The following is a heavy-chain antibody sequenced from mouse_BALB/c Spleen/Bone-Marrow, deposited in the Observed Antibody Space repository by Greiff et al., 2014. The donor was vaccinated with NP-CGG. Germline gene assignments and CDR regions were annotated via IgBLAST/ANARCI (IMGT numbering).Heavy chain of an antibody. CDR1: GFTFSGYA. D-gene: IGHD2-5*01. V-gene: IGHV5-6-5*01. J-gene: IGHJ1*01. CDR2: ISRGGST. CDR3: ARRKTTRRTTGDGYFDD. Sequence: DVMLVESGGGLVKPGGSLKLSCAASGFTFSGYAMSWVRQTPEKRLEWVASISRGGSTYYADSGKGRFTISRDKARNILYLQMSSLRTEDTAMYYCARRKTTRRTTGDGYFDDWGAGTTVTVSS.